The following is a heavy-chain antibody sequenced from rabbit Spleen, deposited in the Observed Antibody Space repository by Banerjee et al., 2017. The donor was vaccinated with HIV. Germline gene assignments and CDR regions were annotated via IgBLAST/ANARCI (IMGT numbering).Heavy chain of an antibody. J-gene: IGHJ6*01. CDR1: GFSFSSRFY. D-gene: IGHD8-1*01. CDR3: ARDTGSSFSSYGMDL. CDR2: IDDGSSGFT. Sequence: QEQLVESGGGLVQPEGSLTLTCTASGFSFSSRFYMCWVRQAPGKGLEWIGCIDDGSSGFTYYASWAKGRFTCSKTSSTTVTLQMTSLTVADTATYFCARDTGSSFSSYGMDLWGQGTLVTVS. V-gene: IGHV1S45*01.